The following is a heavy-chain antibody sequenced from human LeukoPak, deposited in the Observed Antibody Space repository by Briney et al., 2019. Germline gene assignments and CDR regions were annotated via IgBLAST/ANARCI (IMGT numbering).Heavy chain of an antibody. CDR2: MNPNSGGT. V-gene: IGHV1-2*02. Sequence: ASVQVSCKASGYTFSDYYLHWVRQAPGKGLEGMGWMNPNSGGTNYAQKFQGRITITGDTSTAYLELSRLRSDDTAVYYCARDLGSTIIVGGDAFDLWGQGTMVTVSS. D-gene: IGHD3-22*01. CDR3: ARDLGSTIIVGGDAFDL. CDR1: GYTFSDYY. J-gene: IGHJ3*01.